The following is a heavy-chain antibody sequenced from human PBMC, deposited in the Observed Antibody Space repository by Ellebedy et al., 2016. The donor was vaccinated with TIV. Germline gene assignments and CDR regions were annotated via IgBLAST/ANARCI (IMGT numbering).Heavy chain of an antibody. V-gene: IGHV3-48*02. J-gene: IGHJ4*02. CDR3: ARGLTMYYFDY. Sequence: GESLKISCAASGFTFSSYSMNWVRQAPGKGLEWVSYISSSSTIYYADSVKGRFTISRDNAKNSLHLQMNSLRDEDTAVYYCARGLTMYYFDYWGQGTLVTVSS. CDR2: ISSSSTI. D-gene: IGHD3-10*02. CDR1: GFTFSSYS.